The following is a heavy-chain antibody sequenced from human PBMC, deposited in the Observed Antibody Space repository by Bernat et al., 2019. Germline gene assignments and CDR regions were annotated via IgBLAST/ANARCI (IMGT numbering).Heavy chain of an antibody. CDR3: ARSSITIFGVVIEAGLFDY. D-gene: IGHD3-3*01. CDR1: GYTFTSYY. CDR2: INPSGGST. Sequence: QVQLVQSGAEVKKPGASVKVSCKASGYTFTSYYMHWVRQAPGQGLEWMGIINPSGGSTSYAQKFQGTVTMTRDTSTSTVYMELSSLRSEDTAVYSCARSSITIFGVVIEAGLFDYWGQGTLVTVSS. J-gene: IGHJ4*02. V-gene: IGHV1-46*01.